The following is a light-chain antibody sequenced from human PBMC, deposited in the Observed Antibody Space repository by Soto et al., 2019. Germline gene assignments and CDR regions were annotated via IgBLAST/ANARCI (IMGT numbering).Light chain of an antibody. V-gene: IGKV3-15*01. J-gene: IGKJ5*01. CDR3: QQYDDWPIT. CDR1: QSVSSN. Sequence: EIVLTQSPGTLSLSPGERATLSCRASQSVSSNLAWYQHKPGQAPRLLIYDGSTRALGIPARFSGSESGTEFTLTISSLQSEDFAVYFCQQYDDWPITFGQGTRLEIK. CDR2: DGS.